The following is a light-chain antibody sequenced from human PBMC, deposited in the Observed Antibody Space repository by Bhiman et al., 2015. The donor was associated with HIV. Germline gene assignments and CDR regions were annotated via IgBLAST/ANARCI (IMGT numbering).Light chain of an antibody. CDR1: SSNIGSNT. J-gene: IGLJ1*01. CDR2: RNN. CDR3: SSYTSSSSPYV. Sequence: QPVLTQPPSASGTPGQRVTISCSGSSSNIGSNTVNWYQQLPGTAPKLLIYRNNQRPSGVPDRFSGSKSGTSASLAISGLQAEDEADYYCSSYTSSSSPYVFGTGTKVTVL. V-gene: IGLV1-44*01.